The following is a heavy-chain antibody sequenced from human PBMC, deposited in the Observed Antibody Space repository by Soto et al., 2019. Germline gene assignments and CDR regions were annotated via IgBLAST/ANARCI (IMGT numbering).Heavy chain of an antibody. V-gene: IGHV4-34*01. CDR3: VCIFSGGSGYGFYYYCMHV. J-gene: IGHJ6*02. CDR2: IHHGGTT. D-gene: IGHD5-18*01. CDR1: GGSFSGHQ. Sequence: PSETLSLTCAVYGGSFSGHQWSWIRRPPGKGLEWIGEIHHGGTTNYSPSLKSRVTISMDTSKNQFSLKLSSVTAADTAVYYCVCIFSGGSGYGFYYYCMHVWGQVTTVT.